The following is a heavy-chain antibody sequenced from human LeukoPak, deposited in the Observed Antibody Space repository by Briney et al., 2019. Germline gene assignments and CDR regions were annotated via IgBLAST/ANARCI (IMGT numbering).Heavy chain of an antibody. CDR3: ARGLWSRYDN. Sequence: SETLSLTCAVYGGSFSGYYWSWIRQPPGKGLEWIGEINHSGSTNYNPSLKSRVTISVDTSKNQFSLKLSSVTAADTAVYYCARGLWSRYDNWGQGTLVTASS. J-gene: IGHJ4*02. V-gene: IGHV4-34*01. CDR1: GGSFSGYY. CDR2: INHSGST. D-gene: IGHD3-10*01.